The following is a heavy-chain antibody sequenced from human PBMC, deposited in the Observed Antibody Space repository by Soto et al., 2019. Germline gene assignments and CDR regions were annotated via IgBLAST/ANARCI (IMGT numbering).Heavy chain of an antibody. V-gene: IGHV1-3*01. CDR3: ARDPDSGYDWSYYYGTDV. Sequence: ASVKVSCKASGYTFTSYAMHWVRQAPGQRLEWMGWINAGNGNTKYSQKFQGRVTITRDTSASTAYMERSSLRSEDTAVYYCARDPDSGYDWSYYYGTDVWGQGTTVTVSS. CDR2: INAGNGNT. J-gene: IGHJ6*02. CDR1: GYTFTSYA. D-gene: IGHD5-12*01.